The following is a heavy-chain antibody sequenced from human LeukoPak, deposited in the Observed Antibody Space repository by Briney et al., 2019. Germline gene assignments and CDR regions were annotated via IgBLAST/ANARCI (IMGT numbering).Heavy chain of an antibody. D-gene: IGHD5-18*01. CDR3: ARLERGAGLGEYSYGGDYYYYMDV. Sequence: PSETLSLTCTVSGGSISSYYWSWIRQPPGKGLEWIGYIYTSGSTNYNPSLKSRVTISVDTSKNQFSLKLSSVTAADTAVYYCARLERGAGLGEYSYGGDYYYYMDVWGKGTTVTVSS. J-gene: IGHJ6*03. CDR2: IYTSGST. V-gene: IGHV4-4*09. CDR1: GGSISSYY.